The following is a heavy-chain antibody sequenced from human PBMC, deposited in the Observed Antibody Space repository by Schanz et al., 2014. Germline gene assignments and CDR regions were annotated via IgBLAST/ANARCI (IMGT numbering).Heavy chain of an antibody. CDR3: AKIWKAHHLKGRKGGRAGMGV. J-gene: IGHJ6*02. V-gene: IGHV3-23*01. CDR2: IASGGSHT. CDR1: GITFSDYA. D-gene: IGHD3-3*01. Sequence: EVQLLESGGALEQPGGSLRLSCAASGITFSDYAMSWVRQAPGKGLEWVSTIASGGSHTFYADSVTGRFTISGDNSKNTLFLQMNSLRVEDTAIYYCAKIWKAHHLKGRKGGRAGMGVWGQGTTV.